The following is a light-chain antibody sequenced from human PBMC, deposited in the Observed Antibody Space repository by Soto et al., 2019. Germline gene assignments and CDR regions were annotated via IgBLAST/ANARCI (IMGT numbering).Light chain of an antibody. V-gene: IGLV2-8*01. Sequence: QSVLTQPPSASGSPGQSVTISCTGTSSDVGGYNSVSWYQQHPGKAPKLMIYEVSQRPSGVPDRFSGSKSDNTASLTVSGLQAEDEADYYCSSYAGSNNVLFGGGTQLTVL. CDR2: EVS. CDR3: SSYAGSNNVL. J-gene: IGLJ2*01. CDR1: SSDVGGYNS.